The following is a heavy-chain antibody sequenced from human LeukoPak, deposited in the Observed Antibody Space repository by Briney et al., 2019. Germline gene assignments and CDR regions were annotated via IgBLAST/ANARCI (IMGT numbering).Heavy chain of an antibody. Sequence: PSETLSLTCTVSGGSISSGGYYWSWIRQPAGKGLEWIGRMHTSGNTNYNPSLKSRATISVDTSKNQFSLELSSVTAADTAVYYCAREYEGSGWYMLEYYYYYYMDVWGKGTTVTVSS. CDR3: AREYEGSGWYMLEYYYYYYMDV. CDR1: GGSISSGGYY. V-gene: IGHV4-61*02. J-gene: IGHJ6*03. CDR2: MHTSGNT. D-gene: IGHD6-19*01.